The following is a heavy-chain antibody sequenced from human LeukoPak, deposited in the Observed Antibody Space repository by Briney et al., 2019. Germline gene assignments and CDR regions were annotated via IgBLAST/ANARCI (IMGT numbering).Heavy chain of an antibody. CDR3: ARDDGYYGSGSYSPVF. CDR2: INPSGGST. J-gene: IGHJ3*01. Sequence: GASVKVSCKASGYTFTSYYMHWARQAPGQGLEWMGIINPSGGSTSYAQKFQGRVTMTRDTSTSTVYMELSSLRSEDTAVYYCARDDGYYGSGSYSPVFWGQGTMVTVSS. CDR1: GYTFTSYY. V-gene: IGHV1-46*01. D-gene: IGHD3-10*01.